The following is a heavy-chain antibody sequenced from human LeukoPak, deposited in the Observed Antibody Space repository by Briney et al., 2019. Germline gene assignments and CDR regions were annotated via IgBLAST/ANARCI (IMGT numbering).Heavy chain of an antibody. CDR1: GYTFTSYY. V-gene: IGHV1-46*01. CDR3: ARNGGYYDSSGYPHYMDV. D-gene: IGHD3-22*01. J-gene: IGHJ6*03. Sequence: ASVKVSCKASGYTFTSYYMHWVRQAPGQGLEWMGIINPSGGSTSYAQKFQGRVTMTRDMSTSTVYMELSSLRSEDTAVYYCARNGGYYDSSGYPHYMDVWGKGTTVTVSS. CDR2: INPSGGST.